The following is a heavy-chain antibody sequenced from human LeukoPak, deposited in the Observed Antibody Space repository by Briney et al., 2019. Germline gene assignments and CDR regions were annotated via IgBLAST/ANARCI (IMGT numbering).Heavy chain of an antibody. CDR1: GFTFSYYS. CDR2: INSISGEI. D-gene: IGHD5-12*01. Sequence: PGGSLRLSCVASGFTFSYYSMNWVRQAPGKGLEWVSYINSISGEIWYADSVKGRFTISRDDAKNSLYLQMNSLRDEDTAAYYCARDHGYAFDYWGQGTLVTVSS. CDR3: ARDHGYAFDY. J-gene: IGHJ4*02. V-gene: IGHV3-48*02.